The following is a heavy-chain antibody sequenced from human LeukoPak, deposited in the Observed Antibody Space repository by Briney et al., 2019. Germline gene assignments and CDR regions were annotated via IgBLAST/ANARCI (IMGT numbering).Heavy chain of an antibody. D-gene: IGHD6-19*01. Sequence: SGGSLRLSCAASGFTFSSYDTHWVRQATGKGLEWVSVIGTSGDTYYAGSVKGRFTISRENAKNSLYLQMNSLTAGDTAVYFCSRVGSSGWPNYFDSWGQGTLVTVSS. J-gene: IGHJ4*02. CDR3: SRVGSSGWPNYFDS. CDR2: IGTSGDT. V-gene: IGHV3-13*04. CDR1: GFTFSSYD.